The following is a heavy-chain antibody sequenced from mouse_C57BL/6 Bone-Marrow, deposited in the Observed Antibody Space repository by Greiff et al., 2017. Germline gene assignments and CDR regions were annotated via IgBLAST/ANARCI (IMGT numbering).Heavy chain of an antibody. V-gene: IGHV1-81*01. D-gene: IGHD2-5*01. CDR2: IYPRSGNT. CDR1: GYTFTSYG. Sequence: QVQLQQSGAELARPGASVKLSCKASGYTFTSYGISWVKQRTGQGLEWIGEIYPRSGNTYYNEKFKGKATLTADKSSSTAYMELRSLTSEDSAVYFCARRRSSYSSNCLYWYFDVWGTGTTGTVSS. CDR3: ARRRSSYSSNCLYWYFDV. J-gene: IGHJ1*03.